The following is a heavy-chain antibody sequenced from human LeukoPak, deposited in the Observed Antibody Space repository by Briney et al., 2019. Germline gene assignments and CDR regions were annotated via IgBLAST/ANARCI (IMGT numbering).Heavy chain of an antibody. J-gene: IGHJ6*02. CDR2: IYYSGST. D-gene: IGHD3-9*01. Sequence: PSETLSLTCTVSGGSISSYYWSWIRQPPGKGLEWIGYIYYSGSTNYNPSLKSRVTISVDTSKNQFSLKLSSVTAADTAVYYCASGEKYYDILTGYYRLDGMDVWGQGTTVTVSS. V-gene: IGHV4-59*01. CDR3: ASGEKYYDILTGYYRLDGMDV. CDR1: GGSISSYY.